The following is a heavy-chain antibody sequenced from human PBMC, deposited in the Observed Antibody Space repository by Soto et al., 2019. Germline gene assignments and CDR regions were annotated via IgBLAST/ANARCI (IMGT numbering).Heavy chain of an antibody. CDR3: ARSGYCSGTSCYTATHFDY. J-gene: IGHJ4*02. D-gene: IGHD2-2*02. V-gene: IGHV3-7*01. CDR2: IKQDGSEK. Sequence: EVQLVESGGGLVQPGGSLRLSCAASGFTFSSYWMSWVRQAPGKGLEWVANIKQDGSEKYYVDSVKGRFTISRDNAKNSLDLQMNGLRAEDTAVYYCARSGYCSGTSCYTATHFDYWGQGTLVTVSS. CDR1: GFTFSSYW.